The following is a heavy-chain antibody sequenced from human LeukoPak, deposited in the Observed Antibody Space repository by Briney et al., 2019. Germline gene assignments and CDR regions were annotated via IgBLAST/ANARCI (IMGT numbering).Heavy chain of an antibody. CDR3: ARDEGDGYYDY. Sequence: GGSLRLSCAASGFNFSSYGMHWVHQAPGEGLECVAVIWYDGSNKHYADSVKGRFTISRDNSKNTLYLQMNSLRAEDTAVYYCARDEGDGYYDYWGQGTLVTVSS. J-gene: IGHJ4*02. V-gene: IGHV3-33*01. CDR2: IWYDGSNK. D-gene: IGHD5-24*01. CDR1: GFNFSSYG.